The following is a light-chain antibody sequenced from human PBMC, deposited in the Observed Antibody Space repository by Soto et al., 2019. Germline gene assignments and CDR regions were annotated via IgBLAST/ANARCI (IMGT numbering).Light chain of an antibody. J-gene: IGKJ1*01. CDR1: QTISSW. Sequence: DIQMTPSPSIPSASLGDRVTIPFPASQTISSWLAWYQQKPGKAPKLLIYKASTLKSGVPSRFSGSGSGTEFTLTISNLQPDDFATYYCQHYNSYSEAFGQGTKVDIK. CDR3: QHYNSYSEA. V-gene: IGKV1-5*03. CDR2: KAS.